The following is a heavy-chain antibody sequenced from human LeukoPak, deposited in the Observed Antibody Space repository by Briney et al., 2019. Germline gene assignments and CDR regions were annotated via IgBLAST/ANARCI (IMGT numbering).Heavy chain of an antibody. CDR2: ISGSGGST. J-gene: IGHJ4*02. Sequence: PGGSLRLSCAASGFTFSSYAMSWVRQAPGKGLEWVSAISGSGGSTYYADSVKGRFTISRDNSKNTLYLQMNSLRAEDTAVYYCARDYAGSSYFDYWGRGTLVTVSS. CDR1: GFTFSSYA. CDR3: ARDYAGSSYFDY. D-gene: IGHD4-17*01. V-gene: IGHV3-23*01.